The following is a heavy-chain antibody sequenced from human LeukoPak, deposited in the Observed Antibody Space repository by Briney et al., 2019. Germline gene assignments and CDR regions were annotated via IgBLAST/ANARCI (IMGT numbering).Heavy chain of an antibody. J-gene: IGHJ4*02. CDR3: ARLIAVAGSFDY. CDR1: GGSISSSSYY. D-gene: IGHD6-19*01. CDR2: IYYSGST. V-gene: IGHV4-39*01. Sequence: SETLSLTCTVSGGSISSSSYYWGWIRQPPGKGLEWIGSIYYSGSTYYNPSLKSRVTISVGTSKNQFSLKLSSVTAADTAVYYCARLIAVAGSFDYWGQGTLVTVSS.